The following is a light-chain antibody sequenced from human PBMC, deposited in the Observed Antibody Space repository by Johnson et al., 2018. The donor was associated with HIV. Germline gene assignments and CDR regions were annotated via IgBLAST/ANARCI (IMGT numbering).Light chain of an antibody. CDR1: SSNIGNNY. Sequence: QSVLTQPPSVSAAPGQKVTISCSGSSSNIGNNYVSWNQQLPGTAPKLLIYDNNKRPSGIPARFSDSQSGTSATLAITGLQTGDEADYYCGTWDISLSVGYVFGTGTKVTVI. CDR2: DNN. J-gene: IGLJ1*01. CDR3: GTWDISLSVGYV. V-gene: IGLV1-51*01.